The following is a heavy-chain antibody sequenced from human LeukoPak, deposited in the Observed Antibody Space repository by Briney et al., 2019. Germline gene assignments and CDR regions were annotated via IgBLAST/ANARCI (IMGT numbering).Heavy chain of an antibody. CDR3: ARVPPFITIFGVVIYMDV. J-gene: IGHJ6*03. CDR1: GFTFSSYE. CDR2: ISSSGTTI. V-gene: IGHV3-48*03. D-gene: IGHD3-3*01. Sequence: PGGSLRLSCAASGFTFSSYEMNWVRQAPGKGLEWVSYISSSGTTIYYADSVKGRFTISRDNAKNSLCLQMNSLRAEDRAVYYCARVPPFITIFGVVIYMDVWGKGTTVTVSS.